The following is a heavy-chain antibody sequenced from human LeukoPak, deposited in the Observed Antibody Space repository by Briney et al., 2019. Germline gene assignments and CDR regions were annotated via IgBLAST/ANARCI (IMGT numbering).Heavy chain of an antibody. CDR3: ARHYGWFDP. CDR1: GGSISSSSYY. D-gene: IGHD3-10*01. V-gene: IGHV4-39*01. CDR2: IYYSGST. Sequence: SETLSLTCTVSGGSISSSSYYWGWIRQPPGKGLEWIGSIYYSGSTYYNPSLKSRVTISVDTSKNQFSLKLSSVTAADTAVYYCARHYGWFDPWGQGTLVTVSS. J-gene: IGHJ5*02.